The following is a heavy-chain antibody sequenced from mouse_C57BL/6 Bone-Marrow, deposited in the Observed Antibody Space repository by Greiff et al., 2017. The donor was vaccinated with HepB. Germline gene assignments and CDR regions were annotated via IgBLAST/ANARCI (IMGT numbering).Heavy chain of an antibody. CDR1: GYTFTSYW. D-gene: IGHD2-4*01. CDR3: ARYEDYEDY. Sequence: QVQLQQSGAELVKPGASVKMSCKASGYTFTSYWITWVKQRPGQGLEWIGDIYPGSGSTNYNEKLKSKATLTVDTSSSTAYMQLSSLTSEDSAVYYCARYEDYEDYWGQGTTLTVSS. V-gene: IGHV1-55*01. CDR2: IYPGSGST. J-gene: IGHJ2*01.